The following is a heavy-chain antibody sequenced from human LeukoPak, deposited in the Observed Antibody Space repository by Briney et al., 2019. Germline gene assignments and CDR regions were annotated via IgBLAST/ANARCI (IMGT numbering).Heavy chain of an antibody. D-gene: IGHD2-2*01. CDR2: IYTSGST. CDR3: ARSTMRFDAFDI. J-gene: IGHJ3*02. Sequence: PSETLSLTCTVSGGSISSGGYYWSWIRQPAGKGLEWIGRIYTSGSTNYNPSLKSRVTMSVDTSKNQFSLKLSSVTAADTAVYYCARSTMRFDAFDIWGQGTMVTVSS. V-gene: IGHV4-61*02. CDR1: GGSISSGGYY.